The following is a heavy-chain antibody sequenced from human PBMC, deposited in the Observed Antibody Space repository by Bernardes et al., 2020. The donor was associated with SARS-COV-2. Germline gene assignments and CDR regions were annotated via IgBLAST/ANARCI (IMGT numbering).Heavy chain of an antibody. CDR2: MNPNSGNT. J-gene: IGHJ3*02. V-gene: IGHV1-8*01. D-gene: IGHD6-13*01. Sequence: ASVKVSCKASGYTFTSYDINWVRQATGQGLEWMGWMNPNSGNTGYAQKFQGRVTMTRNTSISTAYMELSSLRSEDTAVYYCAREGSYSSSWGGAFDIWGQGTMVTVSS. CDR3: AREGSYSSSWGGAFDI. CDR1: GYTFTSYD.